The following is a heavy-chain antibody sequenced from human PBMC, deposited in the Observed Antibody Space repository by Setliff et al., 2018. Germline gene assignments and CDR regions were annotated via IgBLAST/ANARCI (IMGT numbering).Heavy chain of an antibody. CDR3: AKPQVELRWGFES. D-gene: IGHD1-7*01. V-gene: IGHV3-7*03. J-gene: IGHJ4*02. CDR1: GFSFSSFW. Sequence: GGSLRLSCAASGFSFSSFWMSWVRQPPGKGLEWVANINQDGDAQFYTDSVKGRFTIFRDGSKNTLFLHMTSLRAEDTAVYYCAKPQVELRWGFESWGQGTPVTVSS. CDR2: INQDGDAQ.